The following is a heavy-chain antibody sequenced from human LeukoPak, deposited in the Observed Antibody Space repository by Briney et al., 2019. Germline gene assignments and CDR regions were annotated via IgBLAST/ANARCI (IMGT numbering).Heavy chain of an antibody. V-gene: IGHV4-34*01. D-gene: IGHD3-9*01. CDR1: GLPFNGYY. CDR2: IYHRGST. J-gene: IGHJ1*01. CDR3: ARVQDDTPH. Sequence: GPLSLTCAVYGLPFNGYYGSWIRQAPGKGLEWVWDIYHRGSTKYNTALKSRVTISLDPRKKPFSLRMSSVTAEDTAVYYCARVQDDTPHWGRGPGIMVSS.